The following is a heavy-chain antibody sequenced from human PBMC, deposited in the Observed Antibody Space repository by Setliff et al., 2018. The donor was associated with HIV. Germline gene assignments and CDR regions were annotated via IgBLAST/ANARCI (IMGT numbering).Heavy chain of an antibody. CDR2: INHSGST. Sequence: SETLSLTCAVYNGSFSGYYWTWIRQPPGKGLEWIGEINHSGSTNYNPSLKSRVTISVDSSKNHSSLRLHPLTAADTAVYFCARDGYSSSWQIRGNWFEPWGQGTLVTVS. CDR3: ARDGYSSSWQIRGNWFEP. J-gene: IGHJ5*02. V-gene: IGHV4-34*01. D-gene: IGHD2-2*03. CDR1: NGSFSGYY.